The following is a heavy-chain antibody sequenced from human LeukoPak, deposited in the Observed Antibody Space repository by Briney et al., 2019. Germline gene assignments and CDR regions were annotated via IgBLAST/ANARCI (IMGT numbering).Heavy chain of an antibody. Sequence: PSETLSLTCTVSGGSISSGGYYWSWIRQHPGKGLEWIGYIYYSGSTYYNPSLKSRVTISVDTSKKQFSLKLSSVTAADTAVYYCARVMGGVIPYYYYYMDVWGKGTTVTVSS. J-gene: IGHJ6*03. CDR3: ARVMGGVIPYYYYYMDV. V-gene: IGHV4-31*03. CDR1: GGSISSGGYY. CDR2: IYYSGST. D-gene: IGHD3-16*01.